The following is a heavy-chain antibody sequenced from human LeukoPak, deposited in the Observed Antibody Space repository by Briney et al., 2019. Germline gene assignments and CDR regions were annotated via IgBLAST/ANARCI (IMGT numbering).Heavy chain of an antibody. CDR3: AKNGQSGFSFDP. D-gene: IGHD3-3*01. J-gene: IGHJ5*02. CDR2: IYYTGST. CDR1: GGSISSNSDY. Sequence: SETLSLTCTVSGGSISSNSDYWGWIRQPPGKGLKWIGSIYYTGSTYYNPALKSRVTISVDTSKNQFSLKLTSVTAADTAVYYCAKNGQSGFSFDPWGQGTLVTVSS. V-gene: IGHV4-39*07.